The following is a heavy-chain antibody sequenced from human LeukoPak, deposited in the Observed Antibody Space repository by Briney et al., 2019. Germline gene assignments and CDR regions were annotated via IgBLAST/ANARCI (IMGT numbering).Heavy chain of an antibody. V-gene: IGHV3-20*04. Sequence: GGSLRLSCAASGFTFDDYGMSWVRQAPGKGLEWVSGINWNGGSTGYADSVKGRFTISRDNAKDSLYLQMNSLRAEDTALYYCARESYGSGSYGAFDIWGQGTMVTVSS. CDR1: GFTFDDYG. CDR2: INWNGGST. D-gene: IGHD3-10*01. CDR3: ARESYGSGSYGAFDI. J-gene: IGHJ3*02.